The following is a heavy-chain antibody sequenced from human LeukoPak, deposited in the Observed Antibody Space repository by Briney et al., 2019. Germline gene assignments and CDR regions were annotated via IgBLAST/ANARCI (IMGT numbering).Heavy chain of an antibody. V-gene: IGHV1-8*01. CDR3: AYSSRTKFQH. Sequence: ASVKVSCKASGYTFTSYDINWVRQATGQGLEWMGWMNPNSGNTGYVQKFQGRVTMTRNTSISTAYMELSSLRSEDTAVYYCAYSSRTKFQHWGQGTLVTVSS. CDR1: GYTFTSYD. J-gene: IGHJ1*01. CDR2: MNPNSGNT. D-gene: IGHD6-13*01.